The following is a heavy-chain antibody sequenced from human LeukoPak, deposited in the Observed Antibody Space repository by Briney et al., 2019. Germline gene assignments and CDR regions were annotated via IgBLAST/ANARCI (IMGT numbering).Heavy chain of an antibody. CDR2: ISGDGSST. D-gene: IGHD3-3*01. J-gene: IGHJ4*02. CDR3: ARGSTIFGVVIVDY. CDR1: GFTFSSYW. Sequence: GGSLRLSCAASGFTFSSYWMYWVRKVPGKGLVWVSRISGDGSSTSYADSVKGRFTISRDNAKNTLYLQMNSLRAEDTAVYYCARGSTIFGVVIVDYWGQGTLVTVSS. V-gene: IGHV3-74*01.